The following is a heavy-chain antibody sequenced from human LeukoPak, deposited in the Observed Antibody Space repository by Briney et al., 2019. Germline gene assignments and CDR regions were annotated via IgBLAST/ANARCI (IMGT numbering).Heavy chain of an antibody. CDR3: ATLVD. Sequence: RGSLRLSCAASGFTFSSYGMHWVRQAPGKGLEWVAVISYDGSSKYYADSVKGRFTISRDNSKNTLYLQMNSLRAEDTAVYYCATLVDWGQGTLVTVSS. D-gene: IGHD2-15*01. V-gene: IGHV3-30*03. J-gene: IGHJ4*02. CDR2: ISYDGSSK. CDR1: GFTFSSYG.